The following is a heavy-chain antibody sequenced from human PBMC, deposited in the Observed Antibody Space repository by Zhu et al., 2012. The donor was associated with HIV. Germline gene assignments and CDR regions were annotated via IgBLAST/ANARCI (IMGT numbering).Heavy chain of an antibody. D-gene: IGHD2-2*01. V-gene: IGHV4-39*01. J-gene: IGHJ1*01. CDR2: IYYSGST. CDR1: GGSISSSSYY. Sequence: QVQLQESGPGLVKPSETLSLTCTVSGGSISSSSYYWGWIRQPPGKGLEWIGSIYYSGSTYYNPSLKSRVTISVDTSKNQFSLKLSSVTAADTAVYYCASRYCSSTSCYAEYFQHWGQGTLVTVSS. CDR3: ASRYCSSTSCYAEYFQH.